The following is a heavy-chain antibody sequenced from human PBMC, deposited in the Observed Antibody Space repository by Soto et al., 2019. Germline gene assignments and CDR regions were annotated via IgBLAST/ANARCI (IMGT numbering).Heavy chain of an antibody. Sequence: PGGSLRLSCAASGFTFTRYGMHWIRQAPGKGPEWVSFISYDGSIKKYANPVKARFTMSRDNSKNKVYLQMTSLRGADTAVYYCATKVQSTDGWPLDXWGQGTRFTDS. D-gene: IGHD4-17*01. CDR2: ISYDGSIK. CDR3: ATKVQSTDGWPLDX. V-gene: IGHV3-30*03. J-gene: IGHJ4*02. CDR1: GFTFTRYG.